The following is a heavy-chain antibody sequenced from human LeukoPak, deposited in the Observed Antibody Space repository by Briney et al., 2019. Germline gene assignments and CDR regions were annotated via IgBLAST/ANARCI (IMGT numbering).Heavy chain of an antibody. Sequence: PSETLSPTCTVSGDSISSGGYYWSWIRQHPGKGLEWIGYIYYSGTAYYNPSLKSRVTISVDTSKNQFSLKLSSVTAADTAVYYCARAGGWNYYYFDYWGQGTLVTVSS. D-gene: IGHD1-7*01. V-gene: IGHV4-31*03. CDR3: ARAGGWNYYYFDY. J-gene: IGHJ4*02. CDR1: GDSISSGGYY. CDR2: IYYSGTA.